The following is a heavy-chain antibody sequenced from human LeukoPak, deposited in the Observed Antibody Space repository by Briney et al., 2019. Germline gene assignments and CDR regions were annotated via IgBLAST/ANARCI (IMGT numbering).Heavy chain of an antibody. CDR1: GFTFTNYW. CDR3: ARSMGPLDY. CDR2: ISSSSSTI. J-gene: IGHJ4*02. V-gene: IGHV3-48*02. D-gene: IGHD3-16*01. Sequence: GGSLRLSCAASGFTFTNYWMSWVRQAPGRGLEWVSYISSSSSTIYYADSVKGRFTISRDNAKNSLYLQMNSLRDEDTAVYYCARSMGPLDYWGQGTLVTVSS.